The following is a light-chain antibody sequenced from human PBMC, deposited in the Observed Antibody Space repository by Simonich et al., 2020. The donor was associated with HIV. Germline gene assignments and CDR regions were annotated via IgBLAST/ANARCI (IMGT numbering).Light chain of an antibody. CDR1: QGISNY. CDR2: AAS. Sequence: IQLTQSPSFLSASVGDRVTITCRASQGISNYLAWYQQKPGKAPKLLLYAASRLESGVPSRFSGSGSGTHYSLTISSLQPEDFATYYCQQYYDTPYTFGQGTKLEI. J-gene: IGKJ2*01. CDR3: QQYYDTPYT. V-gene: IGKV1-NL1*01.